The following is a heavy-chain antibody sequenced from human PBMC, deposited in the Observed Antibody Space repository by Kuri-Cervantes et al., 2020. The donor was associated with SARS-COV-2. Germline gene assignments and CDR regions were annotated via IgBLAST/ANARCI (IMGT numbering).Heavy chain of an antibody. V-gene: IGHV4-59*08. J-gene: IGHJ4*02. D-gene: IGHD2-21*01. CDR3: ARNFGDVGNFDY. CDR2: SYHSGST. Sequence: SETLSLTCTVSGGSISSYYWSWIRQPPGKGLEWIGNSYHSGSTYYNPSLRSRVTISVDTSKNQFSLKLSSVSVADTAVYYCARNFGDVGNFDYWGQGTLVTVSS. CDR1: GGSISSYY.